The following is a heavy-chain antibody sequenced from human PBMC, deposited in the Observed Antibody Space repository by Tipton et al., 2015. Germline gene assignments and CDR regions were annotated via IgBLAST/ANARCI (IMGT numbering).Heavy chain of an antibody. CDR3: ARASIIQGYYHDSSRYYLFNS. Sequence: GLVKPSETLSLTCTVSGGSVSSDSYYWNWIRQPPGKGLEWIGYIDYSGSTNYNPSLRTRVAMSMETSKNQFSLKLSSVIAADTAVYYCARASIIQGYYHDSSRYYLFNSWGQGSLVTVSS. J-gene: IGHJ1*01. CDR2: IDYSGST. V-gene: IGHV4-61*01. D-gene: IGHD3-22*01. CDR1: GGSVSSDSYY.